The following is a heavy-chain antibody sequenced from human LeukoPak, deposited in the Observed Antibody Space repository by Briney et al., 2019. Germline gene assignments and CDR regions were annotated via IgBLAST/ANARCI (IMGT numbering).Heavy chain of an antibody. Sequence: GGSLRLSCAGSGFTFSSYSMNWVRQAPGKGLQWVSSISRSSSYIYYADSVKGRFTISRDNARNSLYLQMNSLRAEDTAVYYCARDKGAGFDYWGQGTLVTVSS. V-gene: IGHV3-21*01. CDR3: ARDKGAGFDY. CDR1: GFTFSSYS. D-gene: IGHD1-26*01. J-gene: IGHJ4*02. CDR2: ISRSSSYI.